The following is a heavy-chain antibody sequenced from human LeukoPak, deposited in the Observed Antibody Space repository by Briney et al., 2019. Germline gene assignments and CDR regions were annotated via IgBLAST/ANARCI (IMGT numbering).Heavy chain of an antibody. D-gene: IGHD3-10*01. Sequence: GGSLRLSCAASGFTFSSYAMSWVRQAPGKGLEWVSAISGSGGSTYYADSVKGRFTISSDNSKNTLYLQMNSLRAEDTAVYYCAKDYYGSGSLYWTGFDYWGQGTLVTVSS. CDR1: GFTFSSYA. CDR2: ISGSGGST. J-gene: IGHJ4*02. CDR3: AKDYYGSGSLYWTGFDY. V-gene: IGHV3-23*01.